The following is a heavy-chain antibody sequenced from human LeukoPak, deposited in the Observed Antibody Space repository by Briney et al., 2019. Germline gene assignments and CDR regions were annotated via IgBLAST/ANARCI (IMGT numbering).Heavy chain of an antibody. J-gene: IGHJ3*02. Sequence: SETLSLTCTVSGGSISSSSYYWGWIRQPPGKGLEWIGSIYYSGSTYYNPSLKSRVTISVDTSKNQFSLKLSSVTAADTAVYYCARVGLRAGYSSSLDAFDIWGQGTTVTVSS. CDR2: IYYSGST. CDR1: GGSISSSSYY. CDR3: ARVGLRAGYSSSLDAFDI. D-gene: IGHD6-13*01. V-gene: IGHV4-39*07.